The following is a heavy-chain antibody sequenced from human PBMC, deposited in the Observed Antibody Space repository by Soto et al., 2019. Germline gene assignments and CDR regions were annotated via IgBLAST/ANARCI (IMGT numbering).Heavy chain of an antibody. CDR3: AKQQNYYDFWSGYLDAFDI. CDR1: GFTCSSYA. Sequence: GGSLRLSCAASGFTCSSYAMSWVRQAPGKGLEWVSAISGSGGSTYYADSVKGRFTISRDNSKNTLYLQMNSLRAEDTAVYYCAKQQNYYDFWSGYLDAFDIWGQGTMVTVS. V-gene: IGHV3-23*01. J-gene: IGHJ3*02. D-gene: IGHD3-3*01. CDR2: ISGSGGST.